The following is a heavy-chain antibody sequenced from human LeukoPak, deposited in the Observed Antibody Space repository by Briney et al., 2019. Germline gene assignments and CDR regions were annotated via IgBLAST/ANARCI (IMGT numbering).Heavy chain of an antibody. CDR3: ASHYYDSSGYLDY. D-gene: IGHD3-22*01. CDR1: GFTFSSYA. CDR2: ISSSGDYK. Sequence: GGSLRLSCAASGFTFSSYAMSWVRQAPGKGLEWVSSISSSGDYKYYADSVKGRFTISRDNAKNSLYLQMNSLRAEDTAVYYCASHYYDSSGYLDYWGQGTLVTVSS. J-gene: IGHJ4*02. V-gene: IGHV3-21*04.